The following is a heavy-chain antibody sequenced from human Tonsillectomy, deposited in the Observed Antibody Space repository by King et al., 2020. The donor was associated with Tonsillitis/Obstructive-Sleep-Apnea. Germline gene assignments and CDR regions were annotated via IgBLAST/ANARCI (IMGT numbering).Heavy chain of an antibody. D-gene: IGHD4-17*01. V-gene: IGHV3-20*04. CDR2: INGNGDST. CDR1: GLAFGDFG. CDR3: AKNYGDPEY. J-gene: IGHJ4*02. Sequence: VQLVESGGGVVRPGGSLRLSCAASGLAFGDFGMSWVRQAPGKGLEGVSGINGNGDSTHYADSVKGRFAIFRDNAKKSLYLQMSSLRAEDTAFYYCAKNYGDPEYWGQGTLVTVSS.